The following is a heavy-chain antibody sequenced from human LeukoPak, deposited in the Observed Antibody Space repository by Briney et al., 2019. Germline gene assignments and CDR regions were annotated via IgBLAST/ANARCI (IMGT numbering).Heavy chain of an antibody. CDR3: ARARDSSGSDFDY. D-gene: IGHD3-22*01. Sequence: HPGGSLRLSCAASGFTFSNYNMNWVRQAPGKGLEWVSYITLSTTTIYYADSVKGRFTISRDNAKNLLYLQMNSLRVEDTAVYYCARARDSSGSDFDYWGQGTLVTVSS. CDR2: ITLSTTTI. V-gene: IGHV3-48*01. CDR1: GFTFSNYN. J-gene: IGHJ4*02.